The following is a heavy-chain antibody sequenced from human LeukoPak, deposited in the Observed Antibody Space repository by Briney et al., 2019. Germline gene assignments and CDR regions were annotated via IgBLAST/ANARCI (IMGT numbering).Heavy chain of an antibody. CDR3: ARVSGRLERQSDLDY. CDR1: GFTFASYS. D-gene: IGHD1-1*01. V-gene: IGHV3-21*01. CDR2: ISGDSTYI. Sequence: GGSLRLSCAASGFTFASYSMNWVRQAPGKGLEWVSSISGDSTYIYNAGSVKGRFTISRDNAQASLYLQMNSLGADDTAVYYCARVSGRLERQSDLDYWGQGTLVIVSS. J-gene: IGHJ4*02.